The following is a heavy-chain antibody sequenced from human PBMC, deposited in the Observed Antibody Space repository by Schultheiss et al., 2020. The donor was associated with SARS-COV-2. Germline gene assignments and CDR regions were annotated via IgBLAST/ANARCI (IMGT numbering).Heavy chain of an antibody. CDR2: ISSSGSTI. Sequence: GGSLRLSCAASGFTFSDHEMNWVRQAPGKGLEWLSYISSSGSTIYYADSVKGRFTISRDNAKNSLYLQMNSLRAEDTAVYYCARDAGYSGYEWGQGTLVTVSS. J-gene: IGHJ4*02. V-gene: IGHV3-48*03. CDR1: GFTFSDHE. CDR3: ARDAGYSGYE. D-gene: IGHD5-12*01.